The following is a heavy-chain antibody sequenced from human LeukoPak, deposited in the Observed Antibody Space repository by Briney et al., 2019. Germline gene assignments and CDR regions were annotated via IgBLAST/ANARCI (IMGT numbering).Heavy chain of an antibody. D-gene: IGHD2-21*02. V-gene: IGHV5-51*01. CDR2: IYPGDSDT. Sequence: GESLKISCKGSGYSFTSYWIVWVRQKPGKGLEWMWIIYPGDSDTRYGPSFQGQVTISADKSISTAYLQWSSLKASDTAMYYCARLAYCGGDCSYDAFDIWGQGTIVTVSS. CDR3: ARLAYCGGDCSYDAFDI. J-gene: IGHJ3*02. CDR1: GYSFTSYW.